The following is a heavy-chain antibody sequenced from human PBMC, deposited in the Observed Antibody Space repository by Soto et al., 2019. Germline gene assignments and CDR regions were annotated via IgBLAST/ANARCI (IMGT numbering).Heavy chain of an antibody. CDR1: GGSISSGDYY. CDR3: ARVHYVYDILTGYGYYYGMDV. V-gene: IGHV4-30-4*08. CDR2: IYYSGST. J-gene: IGHJ6*02. Sequence: SETLSLTCTVSGGSISSGDYYWSWIRQPPGKGLEWIGYIYYSGSTYYNPSLKSRVTISVDTSKNQFSLKLSSVTAADTAVYYCARVHYVYDILTGYGYYYGMDVWGQGTTVTVSS. D-gene: IGHD3-9*01.